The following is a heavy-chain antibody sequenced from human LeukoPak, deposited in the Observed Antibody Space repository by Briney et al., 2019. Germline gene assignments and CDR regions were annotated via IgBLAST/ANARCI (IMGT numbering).Heavy chain of an antibody. CDR2: IYTSGST. J-gene: IGHJ3*01. CDR1: GGSISSYY. CDR3: AREFSF. V-gene: IGHV4-4*07. Sequence: SETLSLACTFSGGSISSYYWTWIRQPAGKGLEWIGHIYTSGSTNYNPSLKSRVTVSLDTSKNQFSLKLTSVTAADTAVYYCAREFSFWGQGIMVTVSS.